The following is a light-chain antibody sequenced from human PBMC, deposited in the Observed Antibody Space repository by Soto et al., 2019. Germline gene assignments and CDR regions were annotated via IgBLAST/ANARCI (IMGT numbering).Light chain of an antibody. CDR1: QTISSW. CDR3: KHYNSYSEA. J-gene: IGKJ1*01. V-gene: IGKV1-5*03. Sequence: DAEMTQSPSTVSASVGDRVTITCRASQTISSWLAWYQQKPGKAPKLLIYKASTLKSGVPSRFSGSGSGTEFTLTISSLQPDDFAPYYCKHYNSYSEAFGEGTKVDI. CDR2: KAS.